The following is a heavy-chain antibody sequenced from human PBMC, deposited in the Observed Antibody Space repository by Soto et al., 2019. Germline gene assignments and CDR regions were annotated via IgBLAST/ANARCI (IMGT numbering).Heavy chain of an antibody. CDR3: ASEFIEYRRDTSWCEH. V-gene: IGHV1-69*13. D-gene: IGHD3-16*02. Sequence: SVNVSCKASGGSVSTYSISWVRQAPGQGLEWMGGIIPILRTTNYAQKFRGRVSISAAESTSTVYMEPSSLRFEDTATYYCASEFIEYRRDTSWCEHWGEGTLVSVSA. J-gene: IGHJ1*01. CDR1: GGSVSTYS. CDR2: IIPILRTT.